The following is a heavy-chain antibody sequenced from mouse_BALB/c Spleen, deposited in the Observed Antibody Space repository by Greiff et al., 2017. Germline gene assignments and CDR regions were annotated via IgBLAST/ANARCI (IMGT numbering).Heavy chain of an antibody. V-gene: IGHV7-3*02. CDR1: GFTFTDYY. Sequence: VKLMESGGGLVQPGGSLRLSCATPGFTFTDYYMSWVRQPPGKALEWLGFIRNKANGYTTEYSASVKGRFTISRDNYQSILYLQMNTLRAEDSATYYCARGVYAMGNWGQGTSVTVSA. J-gene: IGHJ4*01. CDR3: ARGVYAMGN. CDR2: IRNKANGYTT.